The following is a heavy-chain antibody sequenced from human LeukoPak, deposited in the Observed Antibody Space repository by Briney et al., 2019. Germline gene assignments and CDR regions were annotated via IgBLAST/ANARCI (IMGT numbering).Heavy chain of an antibody. J-gene: IGHJ6*03. CDR1: GYTFTSYG. D-gene: IGHD3-3*01. V-gene: IGHV1-18*01. CDR2: ISAYNGNT. Sequence: GASVKVSCKASGYTFTSYGISWVRQAPGQGLEWMGWISAYNGNTNYAQKLQGRVTMTTDTSTSTAYMELRSLRSDNTAVYYCARVPYYDFWSGYPVSSYSGYMDVWGKGTTVTVSS. CDR3: ARVPYYDFWSGYPVSSYSGYMDV.